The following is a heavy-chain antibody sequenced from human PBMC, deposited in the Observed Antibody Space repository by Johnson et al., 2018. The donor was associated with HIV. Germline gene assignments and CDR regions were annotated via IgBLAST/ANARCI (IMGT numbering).Heavy chain of an antibody. CDR3: TKEIVRYRIDWDAFDI. D-gene: IGHD3-9*01. CDR2: ISRNSDKI. Sequence: VQLVESGGGLVQPGGSLRLSCAASGFTFDDYAMHWVRQAPGKGLEWVSGISRNSDKIGYADSVRGRFSISRDNAKNTLYLQMDSLRAEDTALYYCTKEIVRYRIDWDAFDIWGQGTMVTGSS. CDR1: GFTFDDYA. V-gene: IGHV3-9*01. J-gene: IGHJ3*02.